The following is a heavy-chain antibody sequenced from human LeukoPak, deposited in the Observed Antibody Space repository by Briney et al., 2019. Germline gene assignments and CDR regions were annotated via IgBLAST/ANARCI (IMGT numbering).Heavy chain of an antibody. CDR2: IYYSGGN. CDR1: KGSICRHY. V-gene: IGHV4-59*11. J-gene: IGHJ3*02. CDR3: ARLLANDSSGDPDTFDM. D-gene: IGHD3-22*01. Sequence: TASETLSLTCTVSKGSICRHYWSWIRQPPGKGLEWIGYIYYSGGNKWNPSLQSRVTVSLDTPENNFSLKLTSVTADDKAEYHSARLLANDSSGDPDTFDMWGQGTVVTVSS.